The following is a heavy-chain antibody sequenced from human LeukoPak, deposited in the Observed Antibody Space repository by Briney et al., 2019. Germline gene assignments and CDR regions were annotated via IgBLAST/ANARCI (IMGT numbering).Heavy chain of an antibody. CDR3: ARGGDIVATDPLGY. V-gene: IGHV4-59*01. D-gene: IGHD5-12*01. CDR1: GGSISSYY. J-gene: IGHJ4*02. Sequence: PSETLSLTCTVSGGSISSYYWSWIRQPPGKGLEWIGYIYYSGSTNYNPSLKSRVTISADTSKNQFSLKLSSVTAADTAVYYCARGGDIVATDPLGYWGQGTLVTVSS. CDR2: IYYSGST.